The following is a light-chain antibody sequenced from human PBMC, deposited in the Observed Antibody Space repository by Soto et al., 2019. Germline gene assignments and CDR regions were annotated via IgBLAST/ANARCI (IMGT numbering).Light chain of an antibody. CDR2: SYD. V-gene: IGLV1-44*01. CDR3: ALWDASLDGYV. Sequence: QSVLTQPPSASGTPGQRVTISCSTSSSNLGDNTVNWYQQVPGTAPKLLIYSYDQRPSGVPDRFSGSKSGTSASLAISGLQSEDETDYYCALWDASLDGYVFGTGTKVTVL. J-gene: IGLJ1*01. CDR1: SSNLGDNT.